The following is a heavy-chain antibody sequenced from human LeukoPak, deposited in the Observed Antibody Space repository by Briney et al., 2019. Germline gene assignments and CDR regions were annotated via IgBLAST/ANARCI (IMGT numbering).Heavy chain of an antibody. Sequence: PGGSLRLSCAASGFTFSSYWMHWVRQAPGKGLVWVSRINTDGSSTSYADSVKGRFTISRDNAKNTLYLQMNSLRAEDTAVYYCVSEGRPYYYYYYMDVWGKGTTVTVSS. CDR1: GFTFSSYW. V-gene: IGHV3-74*01. CDR2: INTDGSST. D-gene: IGHD3-10*01. CDR3: VSEGRPYYYYYYMDV. J-gene: IGHJ6*03.